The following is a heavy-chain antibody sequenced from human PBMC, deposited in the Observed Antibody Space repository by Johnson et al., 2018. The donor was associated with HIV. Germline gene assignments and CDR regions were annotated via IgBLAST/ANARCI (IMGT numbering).Heavy chain of an antibody. CDR3: ARASNSGYDQAFDI. V-gene: IGHV3-33*01. CDR1: GFTFSGYA. CDR2: IWYDGSNK. D-gene: IGHD5-12*01. Sequence: QVQLVESGGGVVQPGKSLRLSCAASGFTFSGYAIHWVRQAPGKGLEWVAVIWYDGSNKYYADSVKGRFTISRDNSKNTIYLQMNSLRAEDTAVYYCARASNSGYDQAFDIWGQGTMVTVSS. J-gene: IGHJ3*02.